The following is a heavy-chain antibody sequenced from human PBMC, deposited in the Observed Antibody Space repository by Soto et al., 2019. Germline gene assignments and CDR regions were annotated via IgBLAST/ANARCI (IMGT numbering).Heavy chain of an antibody. V-gene: IGHV3-23*01. D-gene: IGHD3-3*01. CDR1: GFTFSSYA. Sequence: GGSLRLSCAASGFTFSSYAMSWVRQAPGKGLEWVSAISGSGGSTYYADSVKGRFTISRDNSKNTLYLQMNSLRAEDTAVYYCAKDNARDDFWSGYYPAGLRYFDPGEGYYYYYGMDVWGQGTTVTVSS. CDR2: ISGSGGST. CDR3: AKDNARDDFWSGYYPAGLRYFDPGEGYYYYYGMDV. J-gene: IGHJ6*02.